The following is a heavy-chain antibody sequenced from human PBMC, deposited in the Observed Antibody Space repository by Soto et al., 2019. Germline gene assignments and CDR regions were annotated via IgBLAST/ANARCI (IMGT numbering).Heavy chain of an antibody. CDR3: ARHRYDSSGYTPYYFDY. J-gene: IGHJ4*02. CDR1: GGSISSYY. CDR2: IYYSGST. Sequence: PSETLSLTCTVSGGSISSYYWSWIRQPPGKGLEWIGYIYYSGSTYYNPSLKSRVTISVDTSKNQFSLKLRSVTAADTAVYYCARHRYDSSGYTPYYFDYWGQGTLVSVSS. V-gene: IGHV4-59*04. D-gene: IGHD3-22*01.